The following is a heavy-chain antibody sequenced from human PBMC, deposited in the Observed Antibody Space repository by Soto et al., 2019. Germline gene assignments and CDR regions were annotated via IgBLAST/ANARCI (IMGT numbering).Heavy chain of an antibody. CDR1: DDSMSCYY. D-gene: IGHD3-22*01. CDR3: TGITQYSDNSDYYTTGWFDP. V-gene: IGHV4-59*01. J-gene: IGHJ5*02. Sequence: LSLTCTVSDDSMSCYYWSWIRQPPGKGLEWIGFIYNSGDTSYNPSLNSRVTISVDTSKNQFSLKLNSVTAADTAVYYCTGITQYSDNSDYYTTGWFDPWGQGTLVTVSS. CDR2: IYNSGDT.